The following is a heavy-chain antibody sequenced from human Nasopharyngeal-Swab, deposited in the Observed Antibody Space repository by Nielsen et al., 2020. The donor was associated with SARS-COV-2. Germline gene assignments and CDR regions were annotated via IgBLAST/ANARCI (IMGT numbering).Heavy chain of an antibody. V-gene: IGHV4-59*01. CDR2: IYYSGST. CDR3: ARDRRDGYNYYYYYYMDV. J-gene: IGHJ6*03. D-gene: IGHD5-24*01. Sequence: WIRQPPGKGLEWIGYIYYSGSTNYNPSLKSRVTISVDTSKNQFSLKLSSVTAADTAVYYCARDRRDGYNYYYYYYMDVWGKGTMVTVSS.